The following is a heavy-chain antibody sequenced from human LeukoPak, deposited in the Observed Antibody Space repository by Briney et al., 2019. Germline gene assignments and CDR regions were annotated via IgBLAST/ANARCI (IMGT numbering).Heavy chain of an antibody. CDR1: GGTFSGYY. V-gene: IGHV4-34*01. CDR2: INHSGST. CDR3: ARISYSRIRGLQH. Sequence: SETLSLTCAVYGGTFSGYYWSWIRQPPGKGLEWIGEINHSGSTNYNPPLKSRVTISVDTSKNQFSLKLSSVTAADTAVYYCARISYSRIRGLQHWGQGTLVTVSS. D-gene: IGHD6-13*01. J-gene: IGHJ1*01.